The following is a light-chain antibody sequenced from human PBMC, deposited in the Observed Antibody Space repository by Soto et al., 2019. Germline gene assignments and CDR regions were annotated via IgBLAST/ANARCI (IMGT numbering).Light chain of an antibody. CDR2: EVG. Sequence: QSVLTQPPSVSGSPGQSVTISCTGTSSDVGSYNRVSWYQQPPGTAPKLMISEVGNRPSGVPDRFSGSKSGNTASLTISGLQAVDEADYYCSSYTSSSTYVFGTGTKVNVL. J-gene: IGLJ1*01. V-gene: IGLV2-18*02. CDR3: SSYTSSSTYV. CDR1: SSDVGSYNR.